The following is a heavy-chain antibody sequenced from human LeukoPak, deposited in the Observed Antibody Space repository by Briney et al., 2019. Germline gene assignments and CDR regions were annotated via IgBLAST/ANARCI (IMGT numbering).Heavy chain of an antibody. D-gene: IGHD3-10*01. Sequence: GGSLRLSCAASGFTFSSYSMNWVRQAPGKGLEWVSYISSSSSYIYYADSVKGRFTIPRDNAKNSLYLQMNSLRAEDTAVYYCARDGGSGSHDAFDSWGQGTMVTVSS. CDR1: GFTFSSYS. J-gene: IGHJ3*02. CDR2: ISSSSSYI. V-gene: IGHV3-21*01. CDR3: ARDGGSGSHDAFDS.